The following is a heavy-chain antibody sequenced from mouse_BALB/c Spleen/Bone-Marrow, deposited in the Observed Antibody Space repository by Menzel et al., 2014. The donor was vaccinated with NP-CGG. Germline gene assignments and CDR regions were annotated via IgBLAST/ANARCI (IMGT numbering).Heavy chain of an antibody. CDR1: GYTFTDHA. J-gene: IGHJ4*01. D-gene: IGHD2-14*01. CDR2: ISGYYGDA. V-gene: IGHV1S137*01. CDR3: ARSGKVRNAMDY. Sequence: VKLMESGAKLVRPGVSVKISCKGSGYTFTDHAIHWVKRSHAKSLEWIGVISGYYGDAIYNQKFKGKATMTVDKSSSTAYMELARLTSEDSAIYYCARSGKVRNAMDYWGQRTSVTVSS.